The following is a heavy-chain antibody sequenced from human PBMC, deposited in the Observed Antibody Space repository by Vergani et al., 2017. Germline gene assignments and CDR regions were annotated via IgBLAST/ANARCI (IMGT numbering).Heavy chain of an antibody. D-gene: IGHD6-13*01. CDR1: GFTFSSYA. CDR3: ASSSWKYYFDY. V-gene: IGHV3-23*01. J-gene: IGHJ4*02. CDR2: ISGSGGST. Sequence: EVQLLESGGGLVQPGGSLRLSCAASGFTFSSYAMSWVRQAPGKGLEWVSAISGSGGSTYYADSVKGRFTISRDNAKNSLYLQMNSLRAEDTAVYYCASSSWKYYFDYWGQGTLVTVSS.